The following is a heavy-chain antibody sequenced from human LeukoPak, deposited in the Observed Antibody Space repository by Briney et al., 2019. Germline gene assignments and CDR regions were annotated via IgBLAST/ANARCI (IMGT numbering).Heavy chain of an antibody. CDR2: FDPEDGET. V-gene: IGHV1-24*01. Sequence: ASVKVSCKVSGYTLTELSMHWVRQAPGKGLEWMGGFDPEDGETIYAQKFQGRVTMTEDTSTDTAYMELSSLRSEDTAVYYCATTVTTSLSPDWYFDLWGRGTLVTVSS. D-gene: IGHD4-17*01. CDR1: GYTLTELS. J-gene: IGHJ2*01. CDR3: ATTVTTSLSPDWYFDL.